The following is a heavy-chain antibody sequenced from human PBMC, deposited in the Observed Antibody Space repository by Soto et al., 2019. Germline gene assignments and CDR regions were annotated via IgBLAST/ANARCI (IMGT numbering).Heavy chain of an antibody. V-gene: IGHV1-46*01. CDR2: INHNGGST. CDR1: GYIFINYY. D-gene: IGHD6-13*01. J-gene: IGHJ4*02. CDR3: ARDLAAADY. Sequence: QVHLVQSGAEVKKPGASVKVSCKASGYIFINYYIHWVRQAPGQGLEWIGIINHNGGSTNYAQKFRGRVTMARDTSTNTVYLDLSSLRSDDTAVDYCARDLAAADYWGQGTLVNVSS.